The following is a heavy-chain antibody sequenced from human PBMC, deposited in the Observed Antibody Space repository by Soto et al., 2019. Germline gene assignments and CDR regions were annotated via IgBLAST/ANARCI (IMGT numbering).Heavy chain of an antibody. V-gene: IGHV3-74*01. J-gene: IGHJ6*03. CDR1: GFTFSSYW. Sequence: EVQLVESGGGLVQPGGSLRLSCAASGFTFSSYWMHWVRQAPGKGLVWVSRINSDGSSTSYADSVKGRFTISRDNAKNTLYLQMNSLRAEDTAVYYCARASCDYYYYYMDVWGKGTTVTVSS. CDR2: INSDGSST. CDR3: ARASCDYYYYYMDV.